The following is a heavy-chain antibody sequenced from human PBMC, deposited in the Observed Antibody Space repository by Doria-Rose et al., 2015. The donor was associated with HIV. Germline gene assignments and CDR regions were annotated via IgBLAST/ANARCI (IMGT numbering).Heavy chain of an antibody. CDR2: ISWDSGAK. J-gene: IGHJ6*03. V-gene: IGHV3-9*01. Sequence: VQLVQSGGGLVQPGRSLRLSCVGSGFSFESYAMHWVRLAPGKGLELVAGISWDSGAKGNADSVAGRFTISRDNAKKSVYLEMRSLRPEDTAFYYCAKAPIIGPKYYFYMDVWGKGTSVTVSS. D-gene: IGHD3-3*01. CDR3: AKAPIIGPKYYFYMDV. CDR1: GFSFESYA.